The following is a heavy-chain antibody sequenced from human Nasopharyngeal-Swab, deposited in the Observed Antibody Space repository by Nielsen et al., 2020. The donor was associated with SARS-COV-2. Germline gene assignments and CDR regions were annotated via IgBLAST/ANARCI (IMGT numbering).Heavy chain of an antibody. CDR1: GYTLTELS. J-gene: IGHJ5*02. V-gene: IGHV1-24*01. Sequence: ASVKVSCKVSGYTLTELSMHWVRQAPGKGLEWMGGFDPEDGETIYAQKFQGRVTMTEDTSTDTAYMELSSLRSEDTAVYYCATTVGAITFGGWDWFDPWGQGTLVTVSS. CDR2: FDPEDGET. D-gene: IGHD3-16*01. CDR3: ATTVGAITFGGWDWFDP.